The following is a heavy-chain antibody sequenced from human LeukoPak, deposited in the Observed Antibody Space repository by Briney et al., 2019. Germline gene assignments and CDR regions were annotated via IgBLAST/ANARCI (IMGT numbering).Heavy chain of an antibody. V-gene: IGHV3-7*01. D-gene: IGHD3-3*01. CDR2: IKEDGSEK. J-gene: IGHJ4*02. CDR1: GFTFSTFW. Sequence: PGGSLRLSCAASGFTFSTFWMSWVRQAPGKGLEWVANIKEDGSEKYYVDSVKGPFTIFRDNAKNSLYLQMNSLRAEDTAVYYCARGRGYPIWFFDYWGQGSLVTVSS. CDR3: ARGRGYPIWFFDY.